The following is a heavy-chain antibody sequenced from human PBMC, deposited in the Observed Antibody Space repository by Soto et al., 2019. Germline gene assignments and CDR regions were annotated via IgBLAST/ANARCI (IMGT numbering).Heavy chain of an antibody. CDR2: TNEDGSTI. D-gene: IGHD3-16*01. CDR3: TRDMGGGGGY. V-gene: IGHV3-74*01. CDR1: GFTFSSYW. Sequence: EVQLVESGGGLVQPGGSLRLSCAASGFTFSSYWMHWVRQAPGKGLVWVSRTNEDGSTINYADSVKGRFTISRDNAKNTLYLEMNSRRAEDTGVYYCTRDMGGGGGYWGPGTLVTVSS. J-gene: IGHJ4*02.